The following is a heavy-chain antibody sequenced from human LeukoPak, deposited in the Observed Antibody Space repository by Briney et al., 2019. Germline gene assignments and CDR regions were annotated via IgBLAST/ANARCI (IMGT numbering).Heavy chain of an antibody. CDR1: GYTFTGYD. V-gene: IGHV1-2*02. D-gene: IGHD3-10*01. J-gene: IGHJ4*02. Sequence: ASVKVSCKASGYTFTGYDMHWVRQAPGQGREWMGWVNPNSGVTNYAQKFQGRVNMTRDTSISTAYMELSSLRSDDTAVYYCARVGAYGSGSYLVYWGQGSLVTVSS. CDR3: ARVGAYGSGSYLVY. CDR2: VNPNSGVT.